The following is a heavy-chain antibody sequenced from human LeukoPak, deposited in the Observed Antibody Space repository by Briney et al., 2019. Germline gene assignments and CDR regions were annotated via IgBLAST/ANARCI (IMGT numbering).Heavy chain of an antibody. Sequence: QTGGSLRLSCAASGNYWMHWVRQAPGKGLVWVSHINSDGSWTSYADSVKGRFTISRDNSKNMLYLQMNSLRAEDTAVYFCARGEYDILTGYIDHWGHGTLVTVSS. CDR3: ARGEYDILTGYIDH. D-gene: IGHD3-9*01. CDR2: INSDGSWT. V-gene: IGHV3-74*01. CDR1: GNYW. J-gene: IGHJ4*01.